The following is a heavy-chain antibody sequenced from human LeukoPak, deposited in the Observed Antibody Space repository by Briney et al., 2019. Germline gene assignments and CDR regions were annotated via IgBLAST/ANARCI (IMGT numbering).Heavy chain of an antibody. V-gene: IGHV3-30*03. Sequence: GGSLRLSCAASGFTFSSYGMHWVRQAPGKGLEWVAVISYDGSNKYYADSVKGRFTISRDNSKNTLYLQMNSLRAEDTAVYYCARVIWSGNAFDIWGQGTMVTVSS. J-gene: IGHJ3*02. CDR1: GFTFSSYG. D-gene: IGHD3-3*01. CDR3: ARVIWSGNAFDI. CDR2: ISYDGSNK.